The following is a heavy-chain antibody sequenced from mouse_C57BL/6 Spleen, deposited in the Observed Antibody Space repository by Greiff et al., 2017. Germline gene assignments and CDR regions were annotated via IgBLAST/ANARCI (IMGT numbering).Heavy chain of an antibody. D-gene: IGHD1-1*01. Sequence: QVQLKQSGAELVRPGSSVKLSCKASGYTFTSYWMHWVKQRPIQGLEGIGNIDPSDSETHYNQKFKDKATLTVDKSSSTAYMQLSSLTSEDSAVYYCARAYGSSLDYWGQGTTLTVSS. CDR3: ARAYGSSLDY. CDR1: GYTFTSYW. J-gene: IGHJ2*01. V-gene: IGHV1-52*01. CDR2: IDPSDSET.